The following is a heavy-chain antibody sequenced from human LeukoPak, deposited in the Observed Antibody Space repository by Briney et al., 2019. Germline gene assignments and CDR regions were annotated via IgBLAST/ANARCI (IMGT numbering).Heavy chain of an antibody. V-gene: IGHV1-46*01. J-gene: IGHJ6*03. CDR1: GYTFTSYY. Sequence: ASVKVSCKASGYTFTSYYMHWVRQAPGQGLEWMGIINPSGGSTSYAQKFQGRVTMTRDMSTSTVYMELSSLRSEDTAVYYCARDFGNYDFWSGYYKDYYYYMDVWGKGTTVTVSS. CDR2: INPSGGST. CDR3: ARDFGNYDFWSGYYKDYYYYMDV. D-gene: IGHD3-3*01.